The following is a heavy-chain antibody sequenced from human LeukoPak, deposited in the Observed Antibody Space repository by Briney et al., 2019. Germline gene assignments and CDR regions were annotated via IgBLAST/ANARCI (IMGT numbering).Heavy chain of an antibody. D-gene: IGHD6-19*01. CDR1: GFTFGSYA. V-gene: IGHV3-23*01. CDR2: ISGGGGST. J-gene: IGHJ6*02. CDR3: AKPSGGG. Sequence: GGSLRLSCAASGFTFGSYAMSWVRQAPGKGLEWVSTISGGGGSTDYADSVKGRFTISRDKSKNTFYLQMNSLRADDTAVYYCAKPSGGGWGQGTTVTVSS.